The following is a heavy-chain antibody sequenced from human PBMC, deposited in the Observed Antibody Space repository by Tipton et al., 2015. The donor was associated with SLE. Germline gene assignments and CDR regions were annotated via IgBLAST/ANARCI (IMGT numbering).Heavy chain of an antibody. CDR2: ISYDGSNH. CDR1: GFTFSSYG. CDR3: ARDERLLSYYYYYYMDV. Sequence: SLRLSCAASGFTFSSYGMHWVRQAPGKGLEWVAVISYDGSNHYYAASVKGRFTISRDNSKNTLYLQMNSLRAEDTAVYYCARDERLLSYYYYYYMDVWGKGTTVTVSS. J-gene: IGHJ6*03. V-gene: IGHV3-30*03.